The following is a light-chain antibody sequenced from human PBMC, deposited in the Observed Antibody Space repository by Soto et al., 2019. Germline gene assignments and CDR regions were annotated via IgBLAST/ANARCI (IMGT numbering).Light chain of an antibody. CDR2: DAS. V-gene: IGKV1-5*01. CDR3: QQYNSYPWT. J-gene: IGKJ1*01. CDR1: QNINTW. Sequence: DIRMTQSPSTLSASGGDRVTITCRASQNINTWLAWYQQKPGKAPKLLIYDASSLESGAPSRFSGSGSGTEFTLTISSLQPDDFATYYCQQYNSYPWTFGQGTKVDIK.